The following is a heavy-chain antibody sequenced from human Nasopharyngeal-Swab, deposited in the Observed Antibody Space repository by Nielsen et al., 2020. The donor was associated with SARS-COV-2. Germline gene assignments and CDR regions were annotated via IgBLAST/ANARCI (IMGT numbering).Heavy chain of an antibody. V-gene: IGHV4-59*08. CDR2: IYNSGRT. J-gene: IGHJ4*02. Sequence: ESLKISCPVSGGSISNYYWSWIRQPPGKRLEWIGYIYNSGRTTDYNPSLKSRVTISLDTSKNQFSLKLSSVTAADTAVYYCASRTGDYWGQGTLVTVSS. D-gene: IGHD1-1*01. CDR3: ASRTGDY. CDR1: GGSISNYY.